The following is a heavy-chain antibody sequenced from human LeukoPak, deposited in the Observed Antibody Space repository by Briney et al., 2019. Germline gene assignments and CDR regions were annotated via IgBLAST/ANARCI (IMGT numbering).Heavy chain of an antibody. Sequence: SETLSLTCTVSGGSISSGSYYWSWIRQPLGKGLEWIGSIVYSGSTYYNPSLKSRVTISADTSENQFSLKLSSVTAADTAVYYCARHFFDWFRMKWFDPWGQGTLVTVSS. CDR2: IVYSGST. D-gene: IGHD3-9*01. J-gene: IGHJ5*02. CDR1: GGSISSGSYY. CDR3: ARHFFDWFRMKWFDP. V-gene: IGHV4-39*01.